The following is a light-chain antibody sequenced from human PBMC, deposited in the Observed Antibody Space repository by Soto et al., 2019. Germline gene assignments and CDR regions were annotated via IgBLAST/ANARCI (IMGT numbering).Light chain of an antibody. CDR2: GAS. V-gene: IGKV3D-20*02. J-gene: IGKJ1*01. CDR1: QSFSSSY. Sequence: EIVLTQSPGTLSLSAGERATLSCRASQSFSSSYLAWYQQKPGQAPRLLIYGASSRAPGIPDRFSGSGSGTEFSLTISSLDPEDFAVYYCQHRNNWQWTFGQGTKLDIK. CDR3: QHRNNWQWT.